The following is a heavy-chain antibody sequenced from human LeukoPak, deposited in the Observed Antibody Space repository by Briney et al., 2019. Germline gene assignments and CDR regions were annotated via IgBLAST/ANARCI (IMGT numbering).Heavy chain of an antibody. CDR1: GGTFSSYA. V-gene: IGHV1-69*13. CDR3: ASETAIPYYFDS. Sequence: GASVKVSCKASGGTFSSYAISWVRQAPGQGLEWMGGIIPIFGTANYAQEFQGRVTITADESTSTAYMEVSGLRSEDTALYFCASETAIPYYFDSWGQGTLLIVSS. CDR2: IIPIFGTA. D-gene: IGHD2-21*02. J-gene: IGHJ4*02.